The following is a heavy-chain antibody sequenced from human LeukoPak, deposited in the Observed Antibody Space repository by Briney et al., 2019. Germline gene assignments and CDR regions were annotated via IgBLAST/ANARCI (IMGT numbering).Heavy chain of an antibody. CDR1: GFTFSSYW. D-gene: IGHD1-26*01. CDR3: AKDRNSGSYFDY. J-gene: IGHJ4*02. Sequence: GGSLRLSCAASGFTFSSYWVSWVRQAPGKGLEWVANIKADGSEKYYVDSVKGRFTISRDNAKNSVYLQMNSLRAEDTAVYYCAKDRNSGSYFDYWGQGTLVTVSS. CDR2: IKADGSEK. V-gene: IGHV3-7*03.